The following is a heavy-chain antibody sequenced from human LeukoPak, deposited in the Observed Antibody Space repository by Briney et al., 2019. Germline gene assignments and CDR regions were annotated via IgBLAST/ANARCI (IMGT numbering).Heavy chain of an antibody. J-gene: IGHJ4*02. D-gene: IGHD3-22*01. CDR1: GYTFSDFS. CDR2: ISVRSNYR. Sequence: PGGSLRLSCAASGYTFSDFSVNWVRQAPGKGLEWVSSISVRSNYRYYADSARGRFTISRDDARDSLFLQMNSLRAEDTAVYFCVRLRRNNDRSGYYYYYDYWGRGTLVTVSS. CDR3: VRLRRNNDRSGYYYYYDY. V-gene: IGHV3-21*01.